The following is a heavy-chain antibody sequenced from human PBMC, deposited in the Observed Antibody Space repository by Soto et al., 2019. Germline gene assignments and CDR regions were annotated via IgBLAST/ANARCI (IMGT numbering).Heavy chain of an antibody. V-gene: IGHV3-30*18. CDR2: ISYDGNKK. CDR1: GFNFSYFG. D-gene: IGHD3-10*01. CDR3: AKSPCRGVCPNSYYYYGMDV. J-gene: IGHJ6*02. Sequence: PGGSLRLSCAGSGFNFSYFGVHWVRQAPGKGLEWVAVISYDGNKKSYADSVKGRFTSYRDNTKNTVFLQIDSLRPDDTAVYYCAKSPCRGVCPNSYYYYGMDVWGQGTTVTVSS.